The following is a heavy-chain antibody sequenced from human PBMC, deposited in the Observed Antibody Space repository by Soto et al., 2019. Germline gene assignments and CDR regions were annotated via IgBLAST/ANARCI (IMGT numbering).Heavy chain of an antibody. D-gene: IGHD3-3*01. CDR1: GFTLSSYG. Sequence: SLRRSCAASGFTLSSYGMHWVRQAPGKGLEWVAVISYDGSNKYYADSVKGRFTISRDNSKNTLYLQMNSLRAEDTAVYYCAKGSRGSGYSLDSWGQGTLVTVSS. V-gene: IGHV3-30*18. CDR3: AKGSRGSGYSLDS. CDR2: ISYDGSNK. J-gene: IGHJ4*02.